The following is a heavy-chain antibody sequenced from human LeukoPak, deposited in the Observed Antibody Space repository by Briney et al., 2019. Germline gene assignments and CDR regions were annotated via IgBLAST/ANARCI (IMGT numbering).Heavy chain of an antibody. J-gene: IGHJ4*02. CDR3: ARDAFSGFSQSWHEDS. CDR2: INPNHGGT. V-gene: IGHV1-2*02. CDR1: GYTFTGYY. D-gene: IGHD6-13*01. Sequence: ASAKVSCRTSGYTFTGYYIHWVRQAPGQGLEWMGWINPNHGGTNLAQRFQGRVTMSRDTSISTAYMELSGLTSDDTAVYFCARDAFSGFSQSWHEDSWGQGTLVTVSS.